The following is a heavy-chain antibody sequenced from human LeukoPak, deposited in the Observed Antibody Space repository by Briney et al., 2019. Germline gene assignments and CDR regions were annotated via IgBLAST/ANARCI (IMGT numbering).Heavy chain of an antibody. Sequence: SETLSLTCAVYGGSFSGYYWSWIRQPPGKGLEWIGEINHSGSTNYNPSLKSRVTISVDTSKNQFSLKLSSVTAADTAVYYCARDRLGSYSLDPWGQGTLVTVSS. CDR3: ARDRLGSYSLDP. CDR2: INHSGST. V-gene: IGHV4-34*01. J-gene: IGHJ5*02. CDR1: GGSFSGYY. D-gene: IGHD1-26*01.